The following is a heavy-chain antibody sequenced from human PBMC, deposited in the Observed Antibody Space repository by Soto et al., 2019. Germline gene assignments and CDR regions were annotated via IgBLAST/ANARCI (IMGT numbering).Heavy chain of an antibody. Sequence: QVELQESGSGQVKPSQTLSLSCAVSGGFISGGGYFWTWIRQPPGKGLEWIGYMYHSGSPLYNPSLKSRATISIDLSKNQFSLNLSSVTAADTAVYYCARIAQPPSDYWGQGTLVTVSS. CDR1: GGFISGGGYF. CDR3: ARIAQPPSDY. J-gene: IGHJ4*02. V-gene: IGHV4-30-2*01. D-gene: IGHD2-2*01. CDR2: MYHSGSP.